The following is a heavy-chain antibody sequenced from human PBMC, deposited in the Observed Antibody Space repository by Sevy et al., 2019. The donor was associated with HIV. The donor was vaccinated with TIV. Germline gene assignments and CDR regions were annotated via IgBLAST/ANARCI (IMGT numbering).Heavy chain of an antibody. V-gene: IGHV3-30*02. Sequence: GGSLRLSCTASGFTFCNYAIHWVRQAPGKGLEWVAFIWYDGSNKYYADSVKGRFTISRDNSKNTVYLQMNSLRAEDTAMYYCARAGIGALADYWGHGTLVTVSS. CDR3: ARAGIGALADY. D-gene: IGHD6-13*01. J-gene: IGHJ4*01. CDR2: IWYDGSNK. CDR1: GFTFCNYA.